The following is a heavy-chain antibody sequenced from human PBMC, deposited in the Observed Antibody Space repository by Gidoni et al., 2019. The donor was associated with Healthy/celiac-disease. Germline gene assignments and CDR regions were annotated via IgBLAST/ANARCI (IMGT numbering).Heavy chain of an antibody. V-gene: IGHV3-33*01. CDR3: ARDSGSGWYFVA. CDR1: GVTFSSYG. Sequence: QVQLVESGGGVVQPGRSLRLSCAASGVTFSSYGMHWVRQAPGKGLEWVAVIWYDGSNKYYADSVKGRFTISRDNSKNTLYLQMNSLRAEDTAVYYCARDSGSGWYFVAWGQGTLVTVSS. CDR2: IWYDGSNK. D-gene: IGHD6-19*01. J-gene: IGHJ4*02.